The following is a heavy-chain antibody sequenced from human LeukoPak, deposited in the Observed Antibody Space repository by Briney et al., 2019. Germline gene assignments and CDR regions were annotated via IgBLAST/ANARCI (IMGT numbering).Heavy chain of an antibody. CDR2: INHSGGT. Sequence: SVTLSLTCAVYGGSFSGYYWSWIRQPPGKGLEWIGEINHSGGTNYNPSLKSRVTISVDTSKNQFSLKLSSVTAADTAVYYCARHPTGDTAMVTVGDYWGQGTLVTVSS. CDR1: GGSFSGYY. V-gene: IGHV4-34*01. CDR3: ARHPTGDTAMVTVGDY. J-gene: IGHJ4*02. D-gene: IGHD5-18*01.